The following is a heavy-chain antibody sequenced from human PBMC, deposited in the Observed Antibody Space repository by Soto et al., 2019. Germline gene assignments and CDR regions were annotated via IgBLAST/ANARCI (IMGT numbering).Heavy chain of an antibody. CDR1: GGTFSSYT. J-gene: IGHJ6*02. V-gene: IGHV1-69*02. CDR2: IIPILGIV. D-gene: IGHD1-26*01. CDR3: AIGSYGNYYYAMDV. Sequence: QVQLVQSGAEVKKPGSSVKVSCKASGGTFSSYTFSWVRQAPGQGLEWMGRIIPILGIVNYAQKFQGRVMITADKSTRTAYMDLSSLRSEDTAVYYCAIGSYGNYYYAMDVWGQGTTVTVSS.